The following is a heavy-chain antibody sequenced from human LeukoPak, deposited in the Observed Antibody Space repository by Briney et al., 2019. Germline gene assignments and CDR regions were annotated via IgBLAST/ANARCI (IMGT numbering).Heavy chain of an antibody. V-gene: IGHV3-30*02. J-gene: IGHJ4*02. CDR3: ARRAGIYSHPYDY. D-gene: IGHD1-14*01. CDR2: IRYDGSHK. CDR1: GFTFSSYG. Sequence: GGSLRLSCAASGFTFSSYGMHWVRQAPGKGLEWAAFIRYDGSHKYYADSVRGRFTISRDNSKNTLFLQMNSLRAEDTAVYYCARRAGIYSHPYDYWGQGTLVTVSS.